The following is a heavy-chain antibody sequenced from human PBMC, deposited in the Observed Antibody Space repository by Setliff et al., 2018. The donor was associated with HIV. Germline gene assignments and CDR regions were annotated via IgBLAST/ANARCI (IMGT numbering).Heavy chain of an antibody. D-gene: IGHD3-10*01. J-gene: IGHJ4*02. Sequence: ASVKVSCKASGYTFTDYYIHWVRQAPGQGLEWVGRISVSNDDTEYAEDLLGRVTVTTDTSTGTAYMELRNLKSDDTAVYYCARSISGPYFDYWGRGTLVTVSS. CDR3: ARSISGPYFDY. V-gene: IGHV1-18*04. CDR1: GYTFTDYY. CDR2: ISVSNDDT.